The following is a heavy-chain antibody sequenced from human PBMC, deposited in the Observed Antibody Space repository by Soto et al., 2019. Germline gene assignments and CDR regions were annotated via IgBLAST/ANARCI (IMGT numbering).Heavy chain of an antibody. Sequence: LRLSCAASGFTVSSNYMSWVRQAPGKGLEWVSVIYSGGSTYYADSVKGRFTISRDNSKNTLYLQMNSLRAEDTAVYYCARDSHKYCSSTSCYSGMDVWGQGTTVTVSS. CDR3: ARDSHKYCSSTSCYSGMDV. V-gene: IGHV3-53*01. CDR2: IYSGGST. D-gene: IGHD2-2*01. CDR1: GFTVSSNY. J-gene: IGHJ6*02.